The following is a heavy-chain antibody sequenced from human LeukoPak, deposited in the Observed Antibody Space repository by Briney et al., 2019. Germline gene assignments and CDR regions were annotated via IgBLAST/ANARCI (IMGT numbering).Heavy chain of an antibody. Sequence: WASVKVSCKASGGTFSSYAISWVRQAPGQGLEWMGRIIPILGIANYAQKFQGRVTITADKSTSTAYMELSSLRSEDTAVYYCARGKIYCGGDCYFDYWGQGTLVTVSS. CDR1: GGTFSSYA. J-gene: IGHJ4*02. D-gene: IGHD2-21*02. V-gene: IGHV1-69*04. CDR3: ARGKIYCGGDCYFDY. CDR2: IIPILGIA.